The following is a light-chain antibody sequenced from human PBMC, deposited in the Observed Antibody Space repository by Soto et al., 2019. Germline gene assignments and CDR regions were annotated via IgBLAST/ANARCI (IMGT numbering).Light chain of an antibody. V-gene: IGKV3-20*01. CDR3: QQYGSSPPT. J-gene: IGKJ1*01. CDR1: QTITSSF. Sequence: EIVLTQSPGTLSLSPGDRASLSCRASQTITSSFLAWYQQKPGQAPRLLISAASSRATGIPDRLSGSGSETDFTLTISRLEPEDFAVYFCQQYGSSPPTFGQGTKV. CDR2: AAS.